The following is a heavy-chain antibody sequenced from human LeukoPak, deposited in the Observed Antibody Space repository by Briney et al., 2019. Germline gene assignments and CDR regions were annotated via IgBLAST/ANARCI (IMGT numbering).Heavy chain of an antibody. CDR2: ISDSDTGT. Sequence: GGSLRLSCAASGFTFSSDAMSWVRQAPGKGLEWVSGISDSDTGTYYADSVKGRFTISRDNSKNTLFLQMNSLRAEDTAVYYCAKDHIRRDGYSDFDYWGQGTLVTVSS. CDR1: GFTFSSDA. CDR3: AKDHIRRDGYSDFDY. J-gene: IGHJ4*02. V-gene: IGHV3-23*01. D-gene: IGHD5-24*01.